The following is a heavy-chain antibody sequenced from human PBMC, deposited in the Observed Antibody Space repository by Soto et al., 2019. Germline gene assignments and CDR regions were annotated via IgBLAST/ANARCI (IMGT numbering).Heavy chain of an antibody. V-gene: IGHV3-21*04. CDR2: ISAGNTYI. CDR3: AGTYYFDY. CDR1: GFNFAGYT. J-gene: IGHJ4*02. D-gene: IGHD1-7*01. Sequence: GGSLRLSCAGSGFNFAGYTINWVRQAPGEGLQWVSSISAGNTYIYYADSVKGRFTISRDNSKNTLYLQMNSLRAEDTAVYYCAGTYYFDYWGQGALVTVSS.